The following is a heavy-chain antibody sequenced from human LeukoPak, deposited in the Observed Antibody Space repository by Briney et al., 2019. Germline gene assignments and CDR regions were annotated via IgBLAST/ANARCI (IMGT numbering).Heavy chain of an antibody. CDR2: ISSNGGST. CDR3: AREGSIAVAFDY. V-gene: IGHV3-64*01. CDR1: GFTFSSYA. D-gene: IGHD6-19*01. Sequence: GGSLRLSCAASGFTFSSYAMHWVRQAPGKGLEYVSAISSNGGSTYYANSVKGRFTISRDNSKTTLYLQMGSLRAEDMAVYYCAREGSIAVAFDYWGQGTLVTVSS. J-gene: IGHJ4*02.